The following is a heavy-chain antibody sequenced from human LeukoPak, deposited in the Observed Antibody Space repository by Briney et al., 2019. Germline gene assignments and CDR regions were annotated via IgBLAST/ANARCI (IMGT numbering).Heavy chain of an antibody. CDR3: ARAPTPTYDFWSGYLPDDAFDI. CDR2: ISGSGGST. D-gene: IGHD3-3*01. V-gene: IGHV3-23*01. J-gene: IGHJ3*02. Sequence: GGSLRLSCAASGFTFSSYAMSWVRQAPGKGLEWVSAISGSGGSTYYADSVKGRFTISRDNSKNTLYLQMNSLRAEDTAVYYCARAPTPTYDFWSGYLPDDAFDIWGQGTMVTVSS. CDR1: GFTFSSYA.